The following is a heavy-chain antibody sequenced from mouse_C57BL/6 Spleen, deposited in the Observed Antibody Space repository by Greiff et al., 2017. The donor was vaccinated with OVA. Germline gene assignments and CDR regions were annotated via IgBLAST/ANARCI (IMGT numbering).Heavy chain of an antibody. D-gene: IGHD4-1*01. CDR3: ARDATGTRYFDY. CDR1: GFTFSDFY. Sequence: EVKLMESGGGLVQSGRSLRLSCATSGFTFSDFYMEWVRQAPGKGLEWIAASRNKANDYTTEYSASVKGRFIVSRDTSQSILYLQMNALRAEDTAIYYCARDATGTRYFDYWGQGTTLTVSS. V-gene: IGHV7-1*01. J-gene: IGHJ2*01. CDR2: SRNKANDYTT.